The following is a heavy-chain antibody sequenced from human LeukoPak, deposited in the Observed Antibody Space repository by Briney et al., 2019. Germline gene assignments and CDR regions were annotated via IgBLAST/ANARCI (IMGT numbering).Heavy chain of an antibody. J-gene: IGHJ4*02. V-gene: IGHV4-31*03. CDR3: ARDRGDYSGDPGYFDY. D-gene: IGHD4-23*01. Sequence: SETLSLTCTVSGGSISSGDYYWTWIRQRPGKGLEWIGNIHSSGSTSYNPSLRSRLSISRDRSKNQFSLKLTSVTAADTAFYYCARDRGDYSGDPGYFDYWGQGPLVTVSS. CDR2: IHSSGST. CDR1: GGSISSGDYY.